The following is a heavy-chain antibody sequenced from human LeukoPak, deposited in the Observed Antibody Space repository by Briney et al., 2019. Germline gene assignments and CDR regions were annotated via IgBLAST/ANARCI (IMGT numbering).Heavy chain of an antibody. D-gene: IGHD6-19*01. CDR2: IYYSGST. CDR3: ARVPGYSSDKRSLSWFDP. J-gene: IGHJ5*02. V-gene: IGHV4-31*03. CDR1: GGSISSGGYY. Sequence: PSETLSLTCTVSGGSISSGGYYWSWIRQHPGKGLEWIGYIYYSGSTYYNPSLKSRVTISVDTSKNQFSLKLSSVTAADTAVYYCARVPGYSSDKRSLSWFDPWGQGSLVTVSS.